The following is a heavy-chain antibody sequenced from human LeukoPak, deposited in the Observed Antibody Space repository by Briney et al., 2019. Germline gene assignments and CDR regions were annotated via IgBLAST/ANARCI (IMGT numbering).Heavy chain of an antibody. D-gene: IGHD6-19*01. CDR1: GGSFSGYY. CDR3: ARVGIAVAGYGYWYFDL. V-gene: IGHV3-11*01. CDR2: ISSSGYTI. J-gene: IGHJ2*01. Sequence: LSLTCAVYGGSFSGYYWSWIRQAPGKGLEWVSYISSSGYTIYYADSVKGRFTISRDNAKNSLYLQMNSLRAEDTAVYYCARVGIAVAGYGYWYFDLWGRGALVTVSS.